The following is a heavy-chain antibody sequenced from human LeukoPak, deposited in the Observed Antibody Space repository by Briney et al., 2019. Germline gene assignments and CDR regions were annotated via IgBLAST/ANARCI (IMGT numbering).Heavy chain of an antibody. J-gene: IGHJ6*03. CDR2: ISGNGGST. CDR1: GFTFSNYA. Sequence: GGSLRLSCAASGFTFSNYAMSWVRQAPGKGLEWVSAISGNGGSTFYADSVKGRFTISRDNSKNTLYLQVNSLRAEDTAVYYCAREDDYYMDVWGKGTTVTISS. CDR3: AREDDYYMDV. D-gene: IGHD3-3*01. V-gene: IGHV3-23*01.